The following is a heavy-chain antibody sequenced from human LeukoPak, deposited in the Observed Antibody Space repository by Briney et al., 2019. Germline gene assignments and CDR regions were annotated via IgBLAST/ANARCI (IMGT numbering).Heavy chain of an antibody. CDR3: ARVGRDGYNYLDFDY. D-gene: IGHD5-24*01. Sequence: ASVTVSCKASGGTFSSYAISWVRQAPGQGLEWMGRIIPILGIANYAQKFQGRVTITADKSTSTAYMELSSLRSEDTAVYYCARVGRDGYNYLDFDYWGQGTLVTVSS. CDR2: IIPILGIA. CDR1: GGTFSSYA. J-gene: IGHJ4*02. V-gene: IGHV1-69*04.